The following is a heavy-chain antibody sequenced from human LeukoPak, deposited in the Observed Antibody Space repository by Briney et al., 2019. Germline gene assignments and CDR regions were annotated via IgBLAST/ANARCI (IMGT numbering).Heavy chain of an antibody. CDR3: AKDISYSSSLFDY. Sequence: PGRSLRLSCAASGFTFDDYAMHWVRQAPGKGLEWVSGISWNSGSIGYADSVKGRFTISRDNAKNSLYLQMNSLRAEDTALYYCAKDISYSSSLFDYWGQGTLVTVSS. D-gene: IGHD6-13*01. V-gene: IGHV3-9*01. CDR2: ISWNSGSI. J-gene: IGHJ4*02. CDR1: GFTFDDYA.